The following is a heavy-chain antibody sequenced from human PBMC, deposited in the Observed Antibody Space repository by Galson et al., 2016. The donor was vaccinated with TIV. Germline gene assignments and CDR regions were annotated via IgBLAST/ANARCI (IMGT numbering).Heavy chain of an antibody. J-gene: IGHJ4*02. CDR2: ISYDGGDK. V-gene: IGHV3-30*03. CDR3: ARVFSSYYFDS. CDR1: GFTFGSYG. D-gene: IGHD6-13*01. Sequence: SLRLSCAASGFTFGSYGMHWVRQAPGKGLEWVTFISYDGGDKYYRDSVKGRFTISRDKSKNTLYLQMNSLRIEDTAVYLCARVFSSYYFDSWGQGTPVTVSS.